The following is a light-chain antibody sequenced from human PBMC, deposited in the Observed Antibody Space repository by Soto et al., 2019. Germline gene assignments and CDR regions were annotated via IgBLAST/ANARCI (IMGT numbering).Light chain of an antibody. CDR3: QQYYSYPLT. V-gene: IGKV1-39*01. CDR1: QSVSDY. CDR2: AAS. J-gene: IGKJ4*01. Sequence: DVQMTQSPSSVSASVGDRVTLTCRASQSVSDYLNWYLQKPGKAPELLIYAASTLQSGVPSRFSGSGSGTDFSLTISCLQSEDFATYYCQQYYSYPLTFGGGTKVEIK.